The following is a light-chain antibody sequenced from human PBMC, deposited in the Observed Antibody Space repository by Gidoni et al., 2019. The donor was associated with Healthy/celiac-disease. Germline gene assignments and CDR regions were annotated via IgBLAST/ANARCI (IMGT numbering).Light chain of an antibody. J-gene: IGKJ1*01. CDR1: QSVSSSY. V-gene: IGKV3-20*01. CDR3: QQYGSSPPWT. Sequence: EIVLTQSPGTLSLSPGERATLSCRASQSVSSSYLAWYQQQPGQAPRLLIHGASSRATGITDRFSGSGSGTDFTLTISRLEPEDFAVYYCQQYGSSPPWTFGQGTKVEIK. CDR2: GAS.